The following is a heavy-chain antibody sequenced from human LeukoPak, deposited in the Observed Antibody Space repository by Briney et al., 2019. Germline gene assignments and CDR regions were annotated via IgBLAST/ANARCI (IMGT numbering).Heavy chain of an antibody. CDR2: ISASGTTI. D-gene: IGHD5-18*01. V-gene: IGHV3-48*03. CDR3: ARDPTSYIYGFLDY. J-gene: IGHJ4*02. CDR1: GFTFSSYE. Sequence: GGSLRLSCAASGFTFSSYEMNWVRQAPGKGLEWASYISASGTTIYYADSVKGRFTMSRDNAKNSLYLQMNSLRAEDTAVYYCARDPTSYIYGFLDYWGQGTLVTVSS.